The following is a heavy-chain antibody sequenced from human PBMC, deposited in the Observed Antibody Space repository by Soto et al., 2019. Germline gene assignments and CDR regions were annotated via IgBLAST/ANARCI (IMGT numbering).Heavy chain of an antibody. J-gene: IGHJ6*03. CDR3: ATVYYHFWTAYYTGSAWIGYNMDV. CDR1: GGSISSYY. V-gene: IGHV4-59*01. Sequence: QVQLQESGPGLVKPSETLSLTCTVSGGSISSYYWSWIRQPPGKGLEWIGYIYYSGSTNYNPSLMSRVTISVNTSKNQISLNLSSVTAADTAVYYCATVYYHFWTAYYTGSAWIGYNMDVWGKGTTVTVSS. CDR2: IYYSGST. D-gene: IGHD3-3*01.